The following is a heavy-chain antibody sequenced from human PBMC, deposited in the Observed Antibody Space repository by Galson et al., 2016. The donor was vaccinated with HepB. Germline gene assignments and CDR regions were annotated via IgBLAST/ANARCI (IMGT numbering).Heavy chain of an antibody. V-gene: IGHV3-21*01. D-gene: IGHD1-1*01. CDR2: ITSSGSLT. CDR3: ARSYGIRAGTTVYGMDV. Sequence: SLRLSCAASGFTFSNYWMSWVRQPPGKGLEWVSAITSSGSLTYYADSVKGRFTISRDNAKKSLYLQMNSLRAEDTAVYYCARSYGIRAGTTVYGMDVWGQGTTVTVSS. J-gene: IGHJ6*02. CDR1: GFTFSNYW.